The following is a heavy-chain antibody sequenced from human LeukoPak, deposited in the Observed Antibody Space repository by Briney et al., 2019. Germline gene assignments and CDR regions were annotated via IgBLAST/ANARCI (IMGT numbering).Heavy chain of an antibody. J-gene: IGHJ3*02. Sequence: GGSLRLSCAASGFTFDDYGMSWVRQAPGKGLEWVSGINWNGGSTGYADSMKGRFTISRDNAKNSLYLQMNSLRAEDTALYYCAREMYSSGWLNAFDIWGQGTMVTVSS. D-gene: IGHD6-19*01. CDR1: GFTFDDYG. V-gene: IGHV3-20*04. CDR3: AREMYSSGWLNAFDI. CDR2: INWNGGST.